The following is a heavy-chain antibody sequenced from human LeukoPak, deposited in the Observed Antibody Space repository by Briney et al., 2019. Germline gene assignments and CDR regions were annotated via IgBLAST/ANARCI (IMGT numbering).Heavy chain of an antibody. D-gene: IGHD3-22*01. CDR2: INPNSGGT. CDR1: GYTFTGYY. Sequence: GASVKVSCKASGYTFTGYYMHWVRQAPGQGLEWMGWINPNSGGTNYAQKFQGRVTMTRDTSISTAYMELSRLRSDGTAVYYCARVEIWYYYDSSGYPFDYWGQGTLVTVSS. V-gene: IGHV1-2*02. J-gene: IGHJ4*02. CDR3: ARVEIWYYYDSSGYPFDY.